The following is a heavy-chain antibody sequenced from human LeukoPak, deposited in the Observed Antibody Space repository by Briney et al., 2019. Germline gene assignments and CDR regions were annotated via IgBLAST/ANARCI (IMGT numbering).Heavy chain of an antibody. CDR1: GFTFSSYW. CDR2: INSDGSST. Sequence: GGSLRLSCAASGFTFSSYWMHWVRQAPGKGLVWVSRINSDGSSTSYVDSVKGRFTISRDNAKNTLYLQMNSLRAEDTAVYYCARGGYSYGLRSEYYFDYWGQGTLVTVSS. V-gene: IGHV3-74*01. D-gene: IGHD5-18*01. CDR3: ARGGYSYGLRSEYYFDY. J-gene: IGHJ4*02.